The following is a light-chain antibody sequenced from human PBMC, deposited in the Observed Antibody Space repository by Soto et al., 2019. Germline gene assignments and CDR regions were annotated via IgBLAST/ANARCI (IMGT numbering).Light chain of an antibody. J-gene: IGKJ4*01. CDR1: RSGSSN. Sequence: EIVMTQAPTPLSVSPGERAHPPCMGKRSGSSNLAWYQQKPGQAPRLLIYGASTRATGTPARFSGSGSGTEFTLTINSLQSEDFAIYYCQRYNNWPLTFGGGTKVDI. CDR2: GAS. CDR3: QRYNNWPLT. V-gene: IGKV3-15*01.